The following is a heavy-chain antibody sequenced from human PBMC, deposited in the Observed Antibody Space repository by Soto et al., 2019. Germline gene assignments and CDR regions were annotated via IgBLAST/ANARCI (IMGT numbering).Heavy chain of an antibody. CDR3: AKYVPAGFSSWSHYFDY. CDR2: ISNSGGST. D-gene: IGHD6-13*01. J-gene: IGHJ4*02. Sequence: EVQLLESGGGLVQPGGSLRLSCAASGFTFNDYAMSWVRQAPGKGLEWVSVISNSGGSTYYADSVKGRFTISRDNSKNMLYLQMNSLRAEDTAVYYCAKYVPAGFSSWSHYFDYWGQGTLVTVSS. CDR1: GFTFNDYA. V-gene: IGHV3-23*01.